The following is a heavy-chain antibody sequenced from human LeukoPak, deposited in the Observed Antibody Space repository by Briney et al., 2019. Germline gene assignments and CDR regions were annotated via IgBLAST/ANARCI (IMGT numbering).Heavy chain of an antibody. Sequence: QPGGSLRLSCAASGFTVSSNYMSWVRQAPGKGLEWVSVIYSGGSTYYADSVKGRFTISRDNSKNTLYLQMNSLRAADTAVYYCARDREWAFDIWGQGTMVTVSS. CDR1: GFTVSSNY. D-gene: IGHD2-8*01. V-gene: IGHV3-53*01. CDR2: IYSGGST. J-gene: IGHJ3*02. CDR3: ARDREWAFDI.